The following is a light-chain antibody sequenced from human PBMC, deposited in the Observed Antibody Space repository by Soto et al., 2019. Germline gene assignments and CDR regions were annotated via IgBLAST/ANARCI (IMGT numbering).Light chain of an antibody. CDR2: EES. CDR1: HDIRRY. J-gene: IGKJ2*01. Sequence: DIQLTQSPSSLSASVGDIVTITCQASHDIRRYLHWYLPKPGKAPRVLIYEESNLETGVPSRFRGSGSGTDFTFTIGSLQPEYTGTYYGQQYDNVPYTCGQGTQLEIK. V-gene: IGKV1-33*01. CDR3: QQYDNVPYT.